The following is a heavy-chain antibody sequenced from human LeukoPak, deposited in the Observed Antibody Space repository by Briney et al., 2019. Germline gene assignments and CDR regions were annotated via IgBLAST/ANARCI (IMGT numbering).Heavy chain of an antibody. CDR3: ARQGEGYYYYGMDV. CDR2: ISSSSSYI. Sequence: GGSLRLSCVASGFTFSGYWMNWVRQAPGKGLEWVSSISSSSSYIYYADSVKGRFTISRDNAKNSLYLQMNSLRAEDTAVYYCARQGEGYYYYGMDVWGQGTTVTVSS. V-gene: IGHV3-21*01. D-gene: IGHD2-21*01. J-gene: IGHJ6*02. CDR1: GFTFSGYW.